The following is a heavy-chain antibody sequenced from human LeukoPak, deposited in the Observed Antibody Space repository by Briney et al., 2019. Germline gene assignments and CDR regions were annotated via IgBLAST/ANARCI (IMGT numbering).Heavy chain of an antibody. D-gene: IGHD6-19*01. CDR1: GSSFTSYW. Sequence: GESLKSSCKGSGSSFTSYWIGWVRQMPGKGLEWMGIIYPGDSDTRYSPSFQGQVTISTDKSISTAYLQWSSLKASDTAMYYCARRVAVAGTYYFDYWGQGTLVTVSS. V-gene: IGHV5-51*01. J-gene: IGHJ4*02. CDR2: IYPGDSDT. CDR3: ARRVAVAGTYYFDY.